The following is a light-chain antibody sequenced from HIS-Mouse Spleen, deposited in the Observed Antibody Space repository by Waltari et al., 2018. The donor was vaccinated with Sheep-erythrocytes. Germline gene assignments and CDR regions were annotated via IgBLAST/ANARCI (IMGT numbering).Light chain of an antibody. CDR1: SSDVCCYNY. Sequence: SALTQPRSVSGSPGQSVTISCTGTSSDVCCYNYVPWYQQHPGKAPKLMIYDVSKRPSGVPDRFSGSKSGNTASLTISGLQAEDEADYYCCSYAGSYNHVFATGTKVTVL. CDR2: DVS. J-gene: IGLJ1*01. V-gene: IGLV2-11*01. CDR3: CSYAGSYNHV.